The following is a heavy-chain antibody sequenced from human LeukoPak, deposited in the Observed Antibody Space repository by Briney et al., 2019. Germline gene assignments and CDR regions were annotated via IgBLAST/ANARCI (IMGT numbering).Heavy chain of an antibody. J-gene: IGHJ4*02. CDR2: IYPGDSAT. V-gene: IGHV5-51*01. CDR1: GYRFTSYW. D-gene: IGHD3-10*01. Sequence: GESLKISCKGSGYRFTSYWIGWVRQMPGKGLEWMGIIYPGDSATTYSPSFQGQVTISADKSISTAYLQWSSLKASDTAMYYCARHAPLVRGVIYYFDHWGQGTLVTVSS. CDR3: ARHAPLVRGVIYYFDH.